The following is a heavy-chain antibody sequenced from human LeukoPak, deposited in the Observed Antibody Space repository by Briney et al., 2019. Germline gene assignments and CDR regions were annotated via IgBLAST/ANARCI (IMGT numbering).Heavy chain of an antibody. J-gene: IGHJ4*02. V-gene: IGHV3-7*01. D-gene: IGHD3-22*01. CDR2: IKQDGTEK. Sequence: GGSLRLSCAASGFTVSSNYMSWVRQAPGKGLEWVANIKQDGTEKYYVDSVKGRFTISRDNAKNSLFLQMNSLRAEDTAVYYCARHVVAVGFDYWGQGTLVTVSS. CDR1: GFTVSSNY. CDR3: ARHVVAVGFDY.